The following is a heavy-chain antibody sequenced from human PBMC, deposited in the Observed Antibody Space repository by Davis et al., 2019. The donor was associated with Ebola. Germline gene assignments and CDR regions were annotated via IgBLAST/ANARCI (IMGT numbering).Heavy chain of an antibody. CDR1: GYTFTSYG. Sequence: SVKVSCKASGYTFTSYGISWVRQAPGQGLEWMGRIIPILGIANYAQKFQGRVTITADKSTSTAYMELSSLRSEDTAVYYCARAIGGNSGWFDPWGQGTLVTVSS. CDR2: IIPILGIA. V-gene: IGHV1-69*04. CDR3: ARAIGGNSGWFDP. J-gene: IGHJ5*02. D-gene: IGHD4-23*01.